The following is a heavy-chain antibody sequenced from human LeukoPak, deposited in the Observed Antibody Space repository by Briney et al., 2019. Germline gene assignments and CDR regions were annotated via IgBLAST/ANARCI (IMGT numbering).Heavy chain of an antibody. CDR1: AYSISSVYY. V-gene: IGHV4-38-2*02. CDR3: ARDADQPRTSCPIFDY. CDR2: IYHSGST. J-gene: IGHJ4*02. Sequence: SETLSLTCTVSAYSISSVYYWGWIRQPPGKGLEWIGSIYHSGSTYYNPSLKSRVTISVDTSKNQFSLKLSSVTAADTAVYYCARDADQPRTSCPIFDYWGQGTLVTVSS. D-gene: IGHD2-2*01.